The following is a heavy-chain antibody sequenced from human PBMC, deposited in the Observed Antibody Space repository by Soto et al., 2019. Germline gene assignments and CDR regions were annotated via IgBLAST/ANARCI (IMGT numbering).Heavy chain of an antibody. D-gene: IGHD6-19*01. CDR3: AKDLSSGWSNWYFDL. V-gene: IGHV3-23*01. Sequence: GGSLRLSCAASGFTFSSYAMSWVRQAPGKGLEWVSAISGSGGSTYYADSVKGRFTISRDNSKNTLYLQMNSLRAEDTAVYYCAKDLSSGWSNWYFDLWGRGTLVTVSS. CDR2: ISGSGGST. CDR1: GFTFSSYA. J-gene: IGHJ2*01.